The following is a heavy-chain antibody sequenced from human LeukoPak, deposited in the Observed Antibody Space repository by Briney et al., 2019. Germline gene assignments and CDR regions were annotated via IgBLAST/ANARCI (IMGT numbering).Heavy chain of an antibody. J-gene: IGHJ4*02. V-gene: IGHV3-53*01. CDR2: ISINTNT. Sequence: GGSLTLSCAASGIAVSGNYMSWVRQTPGNGLEWVSFISINTNTFYADSVRGRFTISRDTSKNTLLLHMSSLREEDSAVYYCGIPQTWDHLFESWGQGTLVTVSS. CDR3: GIPQTWDHLFES. CDR1: GIAVSGNY. D-gene: IGHD1-26*01.